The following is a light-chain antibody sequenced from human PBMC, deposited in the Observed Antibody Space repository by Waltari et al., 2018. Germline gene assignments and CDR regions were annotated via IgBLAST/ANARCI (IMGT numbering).Light chain of an antibody. CDR1: NNQIVDYTH. Sequence: QSAMTQPRSVSGSPGQYGTIPSTGPNNQIVDYTHVSWYHNPPGKATKLMIFDVTKRPSGVPDRFSASKSGNTASLTISGLQTEDEADYYCCSYVGSVYVFGIGTKVTVL. V-gene: IGLV2-11*01. CDR3: CSYVGSVYV. CDR2: DVT. J-gene: IGLJ1*01.